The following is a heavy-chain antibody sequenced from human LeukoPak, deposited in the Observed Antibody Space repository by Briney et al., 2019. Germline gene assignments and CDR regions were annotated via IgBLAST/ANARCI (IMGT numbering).Heavy chain of an antibody. Sequence: NSSETLSLTCAVYGGSFSGYYWSWIRQPPGKGLEWIGEINHSGSTNYNPSLKSRVTISVDTSKNQFSLKLRSVTAADTAVYYCAREGLNMVRGVIPKEAWGWFDPWGQGTLVTVSS. CDR1: GGSFSGYY. CDR2: INHSGST. V-gene: IGHV4-34*01. D-gene: IGHD3-10*01. CDR3: AREGLNMVRGVIPKEAWGWFDP. J-gene: IGHJ5*02.